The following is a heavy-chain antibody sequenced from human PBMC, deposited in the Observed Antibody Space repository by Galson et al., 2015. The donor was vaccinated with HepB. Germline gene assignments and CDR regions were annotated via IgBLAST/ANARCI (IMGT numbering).Heavy chain of an antibody. D-gene: IGHD3-22*01. V-gene: IGHV3-23*01. CDR3: AKDLSDSSGYSGLLGAFDI. CDR1: GFTFSSYA. J-gene: IGHJ3*02. CDR2: ISGSGGST. Sequence: SLRLSCAASGFTFSSYAMSWVRQAPGKGLEWVSAISGSGGSTYYADSVKGRFTISRDNSKNTLYLQMNSLRAEDMAVYYCAKDLSDSSGYSGLLGAFDIWGQGTMVTVSS.